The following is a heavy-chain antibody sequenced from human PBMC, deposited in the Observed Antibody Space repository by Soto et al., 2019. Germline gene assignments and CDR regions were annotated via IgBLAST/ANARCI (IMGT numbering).Heavy chain of an antibody. J-gene: IGHJ4*02. Sequence: QVQLVESGGGVVQPGRSLRLSCAASGFTFSSYGMHWVRQAPGKGLEWVAVISYDGSNKYYADSVKGRFTISRDNSKNTLYLQMNSLRAEDTAVYYCAKVEYYDSSGFPFDYWGQGTLVTVSS. CDR2: ISYDGSNK. V-gene: IGHV3-30*18. CDR3: AKVEYYDSSGFPFDY. CDR1: GFTFSSYG. D-gene: IGHD3-22*01.